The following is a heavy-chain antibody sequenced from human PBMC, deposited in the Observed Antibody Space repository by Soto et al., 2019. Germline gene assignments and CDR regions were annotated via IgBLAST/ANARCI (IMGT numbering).Heavy chain of an antibody. J-gene: IGHJ4*02. CDR3: VRVGRLGGY. Sequence: GGSLRLSCTASGFTFSSYWMSWVRQAPGKGLGWVANIKEDGSGKYYVDSVKGRFSTSRDNARNSLYLQMNSLRVEDTAVYYCVRVGRLGGYWGQGALVTAPQ. CDR2: IKEDGSGK. D-gene: IGHD3-16*01. V-gene: IGHV3-7*03. CDR1: GFTFSSYW.